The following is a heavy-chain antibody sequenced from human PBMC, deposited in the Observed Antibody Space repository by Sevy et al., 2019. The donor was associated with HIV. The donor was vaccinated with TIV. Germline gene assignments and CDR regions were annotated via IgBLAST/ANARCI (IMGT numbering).Heavy chain of an antibody. CDR2: ITWNSGGI. CDR1: GLTFDDYA. Sequence: GGYLRLSCVVSGLTFDDYAMHWVRRPPGKGLEWVSGITWNSGGIGYVDSVKGRFTISRDNAKKSLYLQMNSLRIEDTAFYYCAGGAAAGRWFDSWGQGTLVTVSS. CDR3: AGGAAAGRWFDS. J-gene: IGHJ5*01. D-gene: IGHD6-13*01. V-gene: IGHV3-9*01.